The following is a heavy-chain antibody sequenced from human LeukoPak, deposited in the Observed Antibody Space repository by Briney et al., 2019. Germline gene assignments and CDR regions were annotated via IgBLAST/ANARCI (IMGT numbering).Heavy chain of an antibody. Sequence: PGRSLRLSCAASGFTFSSYGMHWVRQAPGKGLEWVAVISHDGSNKYYADSVKGRFTIPRDNSKNTLYLQMNSLRAEDTAVYYCASLAVAGTSISLDYWGQGTLVTVSS. CDR3: ASLAVAGTSISLDY. CDR1: GFTFSSYG. V-gene: IGHV3-30*03. CDR2: ISHDGSNK. D-gene: IGHD6-19*01. J-gene: IGHJ4*02.